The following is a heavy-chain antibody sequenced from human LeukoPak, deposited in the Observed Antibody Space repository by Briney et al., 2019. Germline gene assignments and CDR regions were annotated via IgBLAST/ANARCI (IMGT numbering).Heavy chain of an antibody. CDR1: GFTFSSYE. Sequence: GGSLRLSCAASGFTFSSYEMNWVRQAPGKGLEWVSYISSSGSTIYYVDSVKGRFTISRDNAKNSLFLQMNSLRADDTAVYYCARVYGDSHWYFDLWGRGTLVTVSS. J-gene: IGHJ2*01. D-gene: IGHD4-17*01. V-gene: IGHV3-48*03. CDR3: ARVYGDSHWYFDL. CDR2: ISSSGSTI.